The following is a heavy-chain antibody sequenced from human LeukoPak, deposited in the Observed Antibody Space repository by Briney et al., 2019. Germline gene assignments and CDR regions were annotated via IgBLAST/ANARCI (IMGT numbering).Heavy chain of an antibody. Sequence: ASVKVSCKASGYTFTSYYMHWVRQAPGQGLEWMGGFDPEDGETIYAQKFQGRVTMTEDTSTDTAYMELSSLRSEDTAVYYCASPGPFYSYGYLNYWGQGTLVTVSS. V-gene: IGHV1-24*01. CDR3: ASPGPFYSYGYLNY. D-gene: IGHD5-18*01. J-gene: IGHJ4*02. CDR1: GYTFTSYY. CDR2: FDPEDGET.